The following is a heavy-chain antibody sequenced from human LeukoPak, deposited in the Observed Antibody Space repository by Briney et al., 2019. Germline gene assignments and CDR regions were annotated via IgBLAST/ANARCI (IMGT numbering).Heavy chain of an antibody. D-gene: IGHD5-18*01. J-gene: IGHJ4*02. V-gene: IGHV1-46*01. CDR2: THPSGSGT. Sequence: ASVKISCKASGYTFTSHYMHWVRQAPGQGLEWMGVTHPSGSGTNYAQKFQGRLTMTKDTSTSTVYIELGSLTSDDTAVYYCARMDMDIAMVTNYLDHWGQGTLVIVSS. CDR1: GYTFTSHY. CDR3: ARMDMDIAMVTNYLDH.